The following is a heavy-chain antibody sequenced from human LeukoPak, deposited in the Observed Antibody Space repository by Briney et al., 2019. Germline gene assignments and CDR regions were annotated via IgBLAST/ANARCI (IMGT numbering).Heavy chain of an antibody. D-gene: IGHD3-16*01. CDR2: ITGSGGAV. CDR3: ARNGGGLDY. V-gene: IGHV3-48*03. Sequence: GGSLRLSCAASEFTFSSYDIIWVRQAPGKGLEWVSWITGSGGAVKYTDSVKGRFTISRDNAKKSVYLQMNSLRVEDTAVYYCARNGGGLDYWGQGTLVTVSS. J-gene: IGHJ4*02. CDR1: EFTFSSYD.